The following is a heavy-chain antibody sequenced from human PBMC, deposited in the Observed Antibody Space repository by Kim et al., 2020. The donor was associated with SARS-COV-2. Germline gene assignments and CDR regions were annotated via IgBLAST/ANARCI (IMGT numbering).Heavy chain of an antibody. Sequence: SETLSLTCTVSGGSISSSNYYWGWIRQPPGKGLEWTGSIYYSGNTYYNPSLKSRVTISVDTSKNQFSLKLCSVTAADTAVYYCASGLLLWFGESKFDYWG. CDR3: ASGLLLWFGESKFDY. J-gene: IGHJ4*01. V-gene: IGHV4-39*01. CDR2: IYYSGNT. D-gene: IGHD3-10*01. CDR1: GGSISSSNYY.